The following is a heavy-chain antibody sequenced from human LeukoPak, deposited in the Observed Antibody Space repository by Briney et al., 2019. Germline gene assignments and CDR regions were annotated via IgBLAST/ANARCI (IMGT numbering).Heavy chain of an antibody. J-gene: IGHJ5*02. CDR1: GGSFSGYY. V-gene: IGHV4-34*01. CDR3: ARVGYDFWRGYYWFDP. D-gene: IGHD3-3*01. Sequence: SETPSLTCAVYGGSFSGYYWSWIRQPPGKGLEWIGEINHSGSTNYNPSLKSRVTISVDTSKNQFSLKLSSVTAADTAVYYCARVGYDFWRGYYWFDPWGQGTLVTVSS. CDR2: INHSGST.